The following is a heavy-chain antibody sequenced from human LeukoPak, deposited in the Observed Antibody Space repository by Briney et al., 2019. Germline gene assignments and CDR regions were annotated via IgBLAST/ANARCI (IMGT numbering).Heavy chain of an antibody. V-gene: IGHV1-2*02. J-gene: IGHJ4*02. CDR1: GYTFTGYY. CDR3: ARVSSCYTLDY. Sequence: ASVKVSCKASGYTFTGYYMHWVRQAPGQGLEWMGWINPNSGGTNYAQEFQGRVTMTRDTSISTAYMELSRLRSDDTAVYYCARVSSCYTLDYWGQGTLVTVSS. D-gene: IGHD2-2*02. CDR2: INPNSGGT.